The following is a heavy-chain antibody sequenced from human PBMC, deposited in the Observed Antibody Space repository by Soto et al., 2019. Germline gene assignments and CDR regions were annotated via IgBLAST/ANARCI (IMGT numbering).Heavy chain of an antibody. D-gene: IGHD3-22*01. CDR2: MFYSGTT. CDR1: GDSISSGGYC. CDR3: ARGQWHTYDSSGSYFQH. J-gene: IGHJ1*01. V-gene: IGHV4-31*03. Sequence: QVQLQESGPGLVKPSQTLSLTCKVAGDSISSGGYCWSWIRQHPGKGLEWIGYMFYSGTTYYNPSLQSRLTISVDTSKNQFSLRLSSVTAADTAVYYCARGQWHTYDSSGSYFQHWGQGTLVTVSS.